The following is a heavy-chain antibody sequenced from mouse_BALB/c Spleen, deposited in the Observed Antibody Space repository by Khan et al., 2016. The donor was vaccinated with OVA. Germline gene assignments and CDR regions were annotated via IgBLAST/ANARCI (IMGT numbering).Heavy chain of an antibody. CDR2: IGPGSGGV. J-gene: IGHJ4*01. V-gene: IGHV1S41*01. CDR3: ARSNYYGRGVEAMDY. D-gene: IGHD1-1*01. CDR1: GYTFTSYW. Sequence: DLVEPGASVKLSCKASGYTFTSYWINWIKERPGQGLEWIGQIGPGSGGVYYNELFKGKATLTVDTSSSTVYIQLTRLSSEDSAIYFWARSNYYGRGVEAMDYWGQGTLVTVSS.